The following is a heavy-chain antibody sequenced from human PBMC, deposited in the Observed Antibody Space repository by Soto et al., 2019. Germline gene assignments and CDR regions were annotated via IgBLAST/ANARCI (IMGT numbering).Heavy chain of an antibody. D-gene: IGHD3-3*01. V-gene: IGHV3-7*01. CDR2: IKQDGNDL. J-gene: IGHJ6*03. Sequence: GGSLRLSCAASGFTFSSYWMSWVRQAPEKGLEWVANIKQDGNDLYFVDSVKGRFTISRDNAKNSLYLHMSSLRAEDTGVYYCALTIFGVVTHSFYMDVWGKGTTVTV. CDR3: ALTIFGVVTHSFYMDV. CDR1: GFTFSSYW.